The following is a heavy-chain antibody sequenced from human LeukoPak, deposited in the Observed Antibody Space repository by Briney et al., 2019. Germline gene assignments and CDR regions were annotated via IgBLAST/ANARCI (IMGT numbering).Heavy chain of an antibody. CDR3: AREGLRVWYFDL. CDR2: INWNGGST. CDR1: GFTFDDYG. V-gene: IGHV3-20*04. D-gene: IGHD5-12*01. Sequence: GGSLRLSCAASGFTFDDYGMSSVRQAPGKGLDWVSGINWNGGSTGYADSVKGRFTISRDNAKNSLYLQMNSLRAEDTALYYCAREGLRVWYFDLWGRGTLVTVSS. J-gene: IGHJ2*01.